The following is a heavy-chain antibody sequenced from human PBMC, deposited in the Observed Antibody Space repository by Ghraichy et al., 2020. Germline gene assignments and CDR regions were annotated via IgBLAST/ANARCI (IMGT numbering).Heavy chain of an antibody. Sequence: SETLSLTCPVSGGSFSSNSYYWDWIRQPPGKGLEWIASIYYRGNTYSNPSLRSRVIISVDTSKTQFSLNLTSVTAAAAAVYYCARRARTYFDYWGPGTLVTVSS. CDR3: ARRARTYFDY. CDR2: IYYRGNT. J-gene: IGHJ4*02. V-gene: IGHV4-39*01. CDR1: GGSFSSNSYY.